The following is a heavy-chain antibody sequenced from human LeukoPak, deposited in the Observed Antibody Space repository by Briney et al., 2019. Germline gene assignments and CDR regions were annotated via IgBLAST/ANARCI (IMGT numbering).Heavy chain of an antibody. D-gene: IGHD3-22*01. Sequence: PGGSLRLSCAAYGFTFSNSAMSWVRQAPGKGLELVSGISGSGGSTDYADSVKGRFTISRDNSKNTLYLQLNSLRAEDTAIYYCAKDLTYDYDGTGYYFDYWGQGTLVTVSS. CDR1: GFTFSNSA. J-gene: IGHJ4*02. CDR3: AKDLTYDYDGTGYYFDY. CDR2: ISGSGGST. V-gene: IGHV3-23*01.